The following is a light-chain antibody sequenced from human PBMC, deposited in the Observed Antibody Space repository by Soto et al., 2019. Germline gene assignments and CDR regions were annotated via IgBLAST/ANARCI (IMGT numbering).Light chain of an antibody. CDR1: QNIESW. V-gene: IGKV1-5*01. J-gene: IGKJ1*01. Sequence: DIRVTQSPSTLSASLGDRVTITCRASQNIESWLAWYQQTPGKAPKLLIYDASTLQTGVPSRFSGSGSGTEFTLTISSLQPDDFATYYCQQYNSYPWTFGQGTKVDIK. CDR2: DAS. CDR3: QQYNSYPWT.